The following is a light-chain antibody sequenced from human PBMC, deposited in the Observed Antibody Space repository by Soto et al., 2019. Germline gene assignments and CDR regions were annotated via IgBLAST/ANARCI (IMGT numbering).Light chain of an antibody. CDR2: EVS. Sequence: QSALTQPASVSGSPGQSITISCTGTSSDVGSYNLVSWYQQHPGKAPKLMIYEVSKRPSGVSNRFSGSKSGNTASLTISGLQAEDEADYYCCSYAGSSKLYVFGTGTKVTVL. V-gene: IGLV2-23*02. CDR1: SSDVGSYNL. CDR3: CSYAGSSKLYV. J-gene: IGLJ1*01.